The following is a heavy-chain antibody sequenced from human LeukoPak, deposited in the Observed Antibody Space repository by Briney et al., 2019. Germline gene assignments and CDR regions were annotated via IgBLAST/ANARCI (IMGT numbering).Heavy chain of an antibody. Sequence: QPGGSLILSCATSGFTSSSYSMNWVRQAPGKGLEWVSYISSGSTTIYYADSVKGRFTISRDNAKNSLYLQMNSLRAEDTAVYYCARDVEQWLVRVYYFDYWGQGTLVTVSS. D-gene: IGHD6-19*01. CDR3: ARDVEQWLVRVYYFDY. CDR2: ISSGSTTI. J-gene: IGHJ4*02. CDR1: GFTSSSYS. V-gene: IGHV3-48*01.